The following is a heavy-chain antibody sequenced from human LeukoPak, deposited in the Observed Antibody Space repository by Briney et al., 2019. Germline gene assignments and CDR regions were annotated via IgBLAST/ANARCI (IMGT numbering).Heavy chain of an antibody. CDR3: ARDHAVTTSYYYYYYGMDV. Sequence: SETLSLTCTVSGGSISSYYRSWIRQPAGKGLEWIGRIYTSGSTNYNPSLKSRVTMSVETSKNKFSLKLSSVTAADSAVYYCARDHAVTTSYYYYYYGMDVWGQGTTVTVSS. D-gene: IGHD4-17*01. CDR1: GGSISSYY. CDR2: IYTSGST. V-gene: IGHV4-4*07. J-gene: IGHJ6*02.